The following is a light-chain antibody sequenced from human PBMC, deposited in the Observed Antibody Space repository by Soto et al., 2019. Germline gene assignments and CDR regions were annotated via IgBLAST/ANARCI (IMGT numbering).Light chain of an antibody. CDR3: QSYDRSLRACV. CDR1: NSNIGSDYG. CDR2: GNS. Sequence: QSALTQPPSVSGAPGQRVTISCTGTNSNIGSDYGVHWYQQFPGTAPKLLIYGNSNRPSGVPDRFSGSKSGTSASLAITGLXAEDEADYYCQSYDRSLRACVFGTGTKVTV. J-gene: IGLJ1*01. V-gene: IGLV1-40*01.